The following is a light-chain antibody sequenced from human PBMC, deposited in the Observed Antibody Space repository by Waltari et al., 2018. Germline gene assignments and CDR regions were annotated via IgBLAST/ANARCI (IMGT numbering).Light chain of an antibody. J-gene: IGLJ2*01. Sequence: QSALTQPASVSGSPGQSITISCTGTSSDVGGYNYVSWYQQHPGKAPNVMIYEVSNRPSGVSNRFSGSKSGNTASLTISGLQAEDEADYYCSSYTSSSTPVVFGGGTKLTVL. CDR3: SSYTSSSTPVV. CDR2: EVS. V-gene: IGLV2-14*01. CDR1: SSDVGGYNY.